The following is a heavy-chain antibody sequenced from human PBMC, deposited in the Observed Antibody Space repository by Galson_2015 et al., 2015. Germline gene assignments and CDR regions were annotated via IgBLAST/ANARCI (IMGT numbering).Heavy chain of an antibody. J-gene: IGHJ4*02. D-gene: IGHD3-3*01. V-gene: IGHV3-30-3*01. Sequence: SLRLSCAASGFTFSSYAMNWVRQAPGKGLEWVSVICCDGSNKYYADSVKGRFTISRDNSKNTLYLQMNSLRAEDTDVYYCASDDAFWSDYLGYWGQGTLVTVSS. CDR2: ICCDGSNK. CDR1: GFTFSSYA. CDR3: ASDDAFWSDYLGY.